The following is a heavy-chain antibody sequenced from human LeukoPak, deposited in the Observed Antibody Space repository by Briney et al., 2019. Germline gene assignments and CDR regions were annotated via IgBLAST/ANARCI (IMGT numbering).Heavy chain of an antibody. Sequence: GGSLRLSCAASGFTFSNAWMSWVRQAPGKGLEWVSAISGSGGSTYYADSVKGRFTISRDNSKNTLFLQMNSLKTEDTAVYYCTRDFGLRYFDWDYYFDYWGQGTLVTVSS. CDR2: ISGSGGST. V-gene: IGHV3-23*01. CDR3: TRDFGLRYFDWDYYFDY. D-gene: IGHD3-9*01. CDR1: GFTFSNAW. J-gene: IGHJ4*02.